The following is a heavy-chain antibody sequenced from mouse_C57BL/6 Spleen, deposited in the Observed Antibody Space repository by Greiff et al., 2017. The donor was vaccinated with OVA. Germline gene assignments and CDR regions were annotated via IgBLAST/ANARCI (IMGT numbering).Heavy chain of an antibody. J-gene: IGHJ1*03. Sequence: QVQLQQPGAELVKPGASVTLSCKASGYTFTSYWMHWVKRRPGRGLEWIGRIDPNSGGTKYNEKFKSKATLTVDKPSSTAYMQLSSMTSEDSAVYYCARWNGMTEYFDVWGTGTTVTVSS. V-gene: IGHV1-72*01. CDR3: ARWNGMTEYFDV. CDR1: GYTFTSYW. D-gene: IGHD2-13*01. CDR2: IDPNSGGT.